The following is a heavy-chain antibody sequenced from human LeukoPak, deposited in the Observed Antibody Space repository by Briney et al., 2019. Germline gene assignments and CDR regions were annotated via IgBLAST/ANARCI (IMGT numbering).Heavy chain of an antibody. CDR1: GGSINSYY. CDR2: IHYSGTT. D-gene: IGHD3-9*01. CDR3: ARMTGAWFDP. J-gene: IGHJ5*02. V-gene: IGHV4-59*01. Sequence: SSETLSLTCTVSGGSINSYYWSWIRQPPGKGLEWIGHIHYSGTTNYNPSLKSRVSISLDTSKNQFSLKVISVAATDTAVYYCARMTGAWFDPWGQGTLVTVSS.